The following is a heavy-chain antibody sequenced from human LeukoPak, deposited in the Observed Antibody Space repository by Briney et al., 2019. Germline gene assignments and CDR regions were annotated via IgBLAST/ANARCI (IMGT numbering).Heavy chain of an antibody. Sequence: SETLSLTCTVSVGSISSYYWSWIRPPPGEGLGWIGYIYTSGSNNYNPSRKSRVTISVDTSKNQFSLKLSSVTAADTAVYYCANGRDGYAPFDYWGQGTLVTVSS. CDR3: ANGRDGYAPFDY. V-gene: IGHV4-4*09. D-gene: IGHD5-24*01. CDR2: IYTSGSN. CDR1: VGSISSYY. J-gene: IGHJ4*02.